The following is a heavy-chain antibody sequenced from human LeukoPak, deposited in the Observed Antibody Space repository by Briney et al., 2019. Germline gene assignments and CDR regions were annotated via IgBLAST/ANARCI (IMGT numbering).Heavy chain of an antibody. V-gene: IGHV3-30*03. D-gene: IGHD3-10*01. CDR1: GLSISGQW. J-gene: IGHJ4*02. CDR3: ARDLSPVVRASPMGY. CDR2: ITYDGYYK. Sequence: GGSLRLSCVASGLSISGQWMNWVRQAPGKGLEWVALITYDGYYKYYSDSVKGRFTISSDTSKNTLYLQMNSLRAEDTAVYYCARDLSPVVRASPMGYWGQGTLVTVSS.